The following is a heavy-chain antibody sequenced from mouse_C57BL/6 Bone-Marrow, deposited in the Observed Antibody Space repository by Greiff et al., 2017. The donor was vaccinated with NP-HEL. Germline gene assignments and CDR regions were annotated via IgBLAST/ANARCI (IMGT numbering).Heavy chain of an antibody. J-gene: IGHJ2*01. CDR3: ARDSNYFDY. D-gene: IGHD2-5*01. CDR1: GYTFTSYW. CDR2: IDPSDSYT. Sequence: VQLQQSGAELVKPGASVKLSCKASGYTFTSYWMQWVKQRPGQGLEWIGEIDPSDSYTNYNQKFKGKATLTVYTSSSTAYMQLSSLTSEDSAVYYCARDSNYFDYWGQGTTLTVSS. V-gene: IGHV1-50*01.